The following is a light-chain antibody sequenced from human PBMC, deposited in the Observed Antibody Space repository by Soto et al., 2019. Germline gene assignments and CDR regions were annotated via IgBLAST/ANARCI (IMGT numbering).Light chain of an antibody. CDR1: QGITRD. Sequence: DIQMTQSPSSLSASVGDRVSITCRASQGITRDLAWYQQKPGKAPKRLIYAASSLQSGVPSRFSGSGSGTEFTLTISSLQPEDFVTYYCLQHNSYPYTFGQGTRLEIK. V-gene: IGKV1-17*01. CDR2: AAS. J-gene: IGKJ2*01. CDR3: LQHNSYPYT.